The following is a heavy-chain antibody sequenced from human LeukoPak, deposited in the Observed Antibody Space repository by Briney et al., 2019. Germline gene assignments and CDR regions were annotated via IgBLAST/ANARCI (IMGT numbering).Heavy chain of an antibody. V-gene: IGHV1-8*03. CDR3: ARANFVRSCTSSSCYRWFDP. Sequence: ASVKVSCKASEYTFSSYDINWVRQASGQGLEWMGSMNPNTGNTNYAQKFQGRVTFTRDTSITTAYMELSSLRCEDTAVYYCARANFVRSCTSSSCYRWFDPWGQGTLVTVSS. CDR1: EYTFSSYD. J-gene: IGHJ5*02. CDR2: MNPNTGNT. D-gene: IGHD2-15*01.